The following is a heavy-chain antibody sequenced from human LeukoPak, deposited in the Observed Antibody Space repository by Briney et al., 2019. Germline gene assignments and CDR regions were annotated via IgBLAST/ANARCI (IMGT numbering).Heavy chain of an antibody. CDR2: VNPEEGET. D-gene: IGHD2-2*01. J-gene: IGHJ4*02. V-gene: IGHV1-69-2*01. CDR1: GSTVTDYY. Sequence: ASVKVSCKASGSTVTDYYIHWVQQAPGKGLEWMGRVNPEEGETIYADRFQGRLIITADTFTDTAYMELSSLRSEDTAVYFCATSPSIPAAPNDYWGQGTLVTVSS. CDR3: ATSPSIPAAPNDY.